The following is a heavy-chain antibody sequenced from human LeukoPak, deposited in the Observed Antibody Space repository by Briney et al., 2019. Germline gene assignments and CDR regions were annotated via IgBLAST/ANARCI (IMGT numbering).Heavy chain of an antibody. V-gene: IGHV4-30-4*08. D-gene: IGHD3-22*01. J-gene: IGHJ5*02. CDR2: IYYSGST. CDR1: GGSISSGDYY. CDR3: ARVGDYYDSSGYRNHP. Sequence: SETLSLTCAVSGGSISSGDYYWSWIRQPPGMGLEWIGYIYYSGSTYYNPSLKSRVTISVDTSKNQFSLKLSSVTAADTAVYYCARVGDYYDSSGYRNHPWGQGTLVTVSS.